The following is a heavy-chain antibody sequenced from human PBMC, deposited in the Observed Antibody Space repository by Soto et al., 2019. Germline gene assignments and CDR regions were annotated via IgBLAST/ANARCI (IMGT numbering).Heavy chain of an antibody. D-gene: IGHD6-19*01. Sequence: LRLSCAASGFTFSSYDMHWVRQATGKGLEWVSAIGTAGDPYYPGSVKGRFTISRENAKNSLYLQMNSLRAGDTAVYYCARSLPSGYSSGWYYYYGMDVWGQGTTVTVSS. CDR3: ARSLPSGYSSGWYYYYGMDV. CDR1: GFTFSSYD. V-gene: IGHV3-13*05. CDR2: IGTAGDP. J-gene: IGHJ6*02.